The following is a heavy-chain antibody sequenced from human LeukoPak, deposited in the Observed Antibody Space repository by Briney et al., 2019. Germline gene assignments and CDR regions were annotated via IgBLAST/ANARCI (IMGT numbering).Heavy chain of an antibody. V-gene: IGHV3-23*01. CDR1: GFTFGTYA. CDR3: VQDRTPDGYYSVDY. D-gene: IGHD3-3*01. Sequence: GGSLRLSCTASGFTFGTYAMSWVRQAPGKGLQWVALISGNAATIAYADSVRGRFTISRDNSKNTWYLQMNSLRVEDTAVYYWVQDRTPDGYYSVDYSGPGILVTVSS. CDR2: ISGNAATI. J-gene: IGHJ4*02.